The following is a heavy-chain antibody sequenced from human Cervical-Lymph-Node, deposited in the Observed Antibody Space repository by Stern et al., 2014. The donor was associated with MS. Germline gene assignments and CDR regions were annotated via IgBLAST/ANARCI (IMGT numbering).Heavy chain of an antibody. Sequence: QVQLQQWGAGLLKPSETLSLTCAVYGGSFSGYYWSWIRQPPGKGLEWIGEINHSGSTNYNPSLKSRVTISVDTSKNQFSLKRSAVTAADTAVYYCATKRGYSYGFDYWGQGTLVTVSS. CDR1: GGSFSGYY. V-gene: IGHV4-34*01. D-gene: IGHD5-18*01. J-gene: IGHJ4*02. CDR3: ATKRGYSYGFDY. CDR2: INHSGST.